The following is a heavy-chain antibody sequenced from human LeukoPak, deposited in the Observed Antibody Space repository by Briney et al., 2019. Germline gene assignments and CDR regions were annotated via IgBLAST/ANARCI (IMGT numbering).Heavy chain of an antibody. Sequence: GGSLRLSCAGSGFTFSSYEMNWVRQAPGKGLEWVSYISSSGSTRYYADSVKGRFTVSRDNAKTSLYLQMNSLRAEDTAVYYCARALYRQRVVVVNAKNYWYFDLWGRGTLVTVSS. J-gene: IGHJ2*01. CDR1: GFTFSSYE. D-gene: IGHD2-21*01. V-gene: IGHV3-48*03. CDR3: ARALYRQRVVVVNAKNYWYFDL. CDR2: ISSSGSTR.